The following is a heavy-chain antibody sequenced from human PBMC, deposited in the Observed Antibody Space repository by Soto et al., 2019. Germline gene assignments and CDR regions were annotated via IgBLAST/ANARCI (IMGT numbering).Heavy chain of an antibody. CDR3: ARLYDRWFDA. V-gene: IGHV3-72*01. CDR1: GFTFSDHY. D-gene: IGHD2-8*01. J-gene: IGHJ5*02. Sequence: EVQLVESGGGLVQPGGSLRLSCAASGFTFSDHYMDWDRQAPGKPLEWVGRIRHRAEGYITEYAASVKGRFTISRDDSWCSRYQQINRLQAGDTAVYFCARLYDRWFDAWGQGTLVTVSS. CDR2: IRHRAEGYIT.